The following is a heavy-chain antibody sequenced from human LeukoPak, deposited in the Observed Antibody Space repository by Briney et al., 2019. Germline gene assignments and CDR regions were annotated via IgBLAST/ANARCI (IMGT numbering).Heavy chain of an antibody. D-gene: IGHD3-22*01. CDR1: GFTFYAYD. J-gene: IGHJ4*02. CDR3: AKKKGIGYYPLHY. V-gene: IGHV3-23*01. Sequence: GGSLRLSCAAPGFTFYAYDMTWVRQTPGKGLEWVSGISDSGDRTYYADSVEGRFTISRDNSKHTLSLQMSSLRAEDTALYYCAKKKGIGYYPLHYWGQGTLVTVSS. CDR2: ISDSGDRT.